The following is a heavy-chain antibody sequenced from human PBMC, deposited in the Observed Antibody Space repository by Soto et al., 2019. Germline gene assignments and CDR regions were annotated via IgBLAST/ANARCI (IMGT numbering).Heavy chain of an antibody. CDR3: ARSPRIAFAFDY. J-gene: IGHJ4*02. Sequence: PGESLKISCKGSGYSFTSYWIGWVRQMPGKGLEWMEIIYPGGSDTRYSPSFQGQVPISGXXXXXTXYXQXXXLKAXDTAMYYCARSPRIAFAFDYWGQGTLVTVSS. D-gene: IGHD6-13*01. CDR1: GYSFTSYW. V-gene: IGHV5-51*01. CDR2: IYPGGSDT.